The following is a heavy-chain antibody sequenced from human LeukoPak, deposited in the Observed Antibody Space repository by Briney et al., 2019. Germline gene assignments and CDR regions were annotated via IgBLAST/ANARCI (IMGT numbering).Heavy chain of an antibody. Sequence: SETLSLTCTVSGGSISSYYWSWIRQPPGKGLEWIGYIYYSGSTNYNPSLKSRVTISVDTSKNQFSLKLSSVTAADTAVYYCASAPLPTYYDYVWGSYRYTFYYFDYWGQGTLVTVSS. J-gene: IGHJ4*02. D-gene: IGHD3-16*02. V-gene: IGHV4-59*01. CDR3: ASAPLPTYYDYVWGSYRYTFYYFDY. CDR1: GGSISSYY. CDR2: IYYSGST.